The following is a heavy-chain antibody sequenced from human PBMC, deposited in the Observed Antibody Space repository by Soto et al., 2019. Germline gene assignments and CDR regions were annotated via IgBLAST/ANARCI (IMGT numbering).Heavy chain of an antibody. J-gene: IGHJ4*02. CDR2: IDYSGST. CDR3: ARGRNYDSSGYYLFFDY. V-gene: IGHV4-31*03. CDR1: GGSIISSGYY. Sequence: QVQLQESGPGLVKPSQTLSLTCTVSGGSIISSGYYWSWIRQHPGKGLEWIGYIDYSGSTYYSPSLKSRLTISVDTSKNQFSLTLSSVTAADTAVYYCARGRNYDSSGYYLFFDYWGQGTLVTVSS. D-gene: IGHD3-22*01.